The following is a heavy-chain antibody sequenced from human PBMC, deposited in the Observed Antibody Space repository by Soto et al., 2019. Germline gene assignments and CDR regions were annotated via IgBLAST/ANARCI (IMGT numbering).Heavy chain of an antibody. J-gene: IGHJ6*03. CDR1: GFTFSSYD. V-gene: IGHV3-13*01. Sequence: GGSLRLSCAASGFTFSSYDMHWVRQATGKGLEWVSAIGTAGDTYYPGSVKGRFTISRDNSKNTLYLQMNSLRAEDTAVYYCAKGNVLLWFGELNPPYYYMDVWGKGTTVTVSS. CDR2: IGTAGDT. CDR3: AKGNVLLWFGELNPPYYYMDV. D-gene: IGHD3-10*01.